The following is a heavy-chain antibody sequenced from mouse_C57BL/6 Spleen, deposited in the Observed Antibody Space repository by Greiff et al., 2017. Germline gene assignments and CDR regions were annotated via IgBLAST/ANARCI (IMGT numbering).Heavy chain of an antibody. CDR1: GYTFTSYW. CDR3: ARHSHLAMDY. J-gene: IGHJ4*01. V-gene: IGHV1-69*01. Sequence: QVQLQQPGAELVMPGASVKLSCKASGYTFTSYWMHWVKQRPGQGLEWIGEIDPSDSYTNYNQKFKGKSTLTVDKSSSTAYMQLSGLTSEDSAVYYCARHSHLAMDYWGEGTSETASS. CDR2: IDPSDSYT.